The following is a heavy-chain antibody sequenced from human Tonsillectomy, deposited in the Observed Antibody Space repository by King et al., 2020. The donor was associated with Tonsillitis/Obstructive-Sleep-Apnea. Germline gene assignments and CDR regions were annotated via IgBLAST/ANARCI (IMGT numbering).Heavy chain of an antibody. CDR3: ASGVLRGYSYGYGY. J-gene: IGHJ4*02. Sequence: QLQESGPGLVKPSETLSLTCTVSGGSISSSSYYWGWLRQPPGKGLEWIGSIYYSGSTYYNPSLKSRVTISVDTSKNQFSLKLSSVTAADTAVYYCASGVLRGYSYGYGYWGQGTLVTVSS. V-gene: IGHV4-39*01. D-gene: IGHD5-18*01. CDR1: GGSISSSSYY. CDR2: IYYSGST.